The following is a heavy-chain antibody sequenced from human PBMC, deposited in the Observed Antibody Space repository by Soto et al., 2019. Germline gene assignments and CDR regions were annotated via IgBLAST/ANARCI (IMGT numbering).Heavy chain of an antibody. Sequence: GGSLRLSCAASGFTFSSYGMHWVRQAPGKGLEWVAVISYDGSNKYYADTLKGRFTISRDNSKNTLYLQMNSLRAEDTAVYYFAKVYMVAAPYYYYYGMDVWGQGTTVTVSS. CDR2: ISYDGSNK. V-gene: IGHV3-30*18. CDR1: GFTFSSYG. CDR3: AKVYMVAAPYYYYYGMDV. J-gene: IGHJ6*02. D-gene: IGHD2-15*01.